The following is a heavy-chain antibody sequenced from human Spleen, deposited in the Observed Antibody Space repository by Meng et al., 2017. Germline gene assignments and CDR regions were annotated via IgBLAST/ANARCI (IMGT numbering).Heavy chain of an antibody. CDR3: ARSLRDYYGSGRLGP. CDR1: GFTFSGSA. Sequence: PGGSLTLSCVASGFTFSGSAMHWVRQASGKGLEWIGENNHSGSTNYNPSLKSRVTISIDTSKNQFSLKLSSVTAADTAVYYCARSLRDYYGSGRLGPWGQGTLVTVSS. J-gene: IGHJ5*02. V-gene: IGHV4-34*01. D-gene: IGHD3-10*01. CDR2: NNHSGST.